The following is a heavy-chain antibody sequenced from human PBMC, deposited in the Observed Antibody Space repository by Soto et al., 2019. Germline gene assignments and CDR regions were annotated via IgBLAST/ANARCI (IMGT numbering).Heavy chain of an antibody. CDR2: IVPSLDTT. D-gene: IGHD3-16*02. Sequence: QVHLVQSGTEVQKPGSSVKVSCKASGGTFSSSGFSWVRQAPGQGLEWMGMIVPSLDTTNYAQKFQARVTITADEVTSTAYMELRSLISEDTAVYYCARWPQPRYTADPYAVDVWGQGTRVIVSS. CDR1: GGTFSSSG. J-gene: IGHJ6*02. CDR3: ARWPQPRYTADPYAVDV. V-gene: IGHV1-69*11.